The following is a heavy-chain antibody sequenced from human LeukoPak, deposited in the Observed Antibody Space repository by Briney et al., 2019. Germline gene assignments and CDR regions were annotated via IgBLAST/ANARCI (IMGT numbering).Heavy chain of an antibody. CDR2: IYTGGST. J-gene: IGHJ3*02. Sequence: PGGSLRLSCAACGFTVSTTYMSWVRQAPGKGLEWVSIIYTGGSTYYAHSVKGRFTISRDNSKNTGYLQMNSLRAEDTAVYFCARDLGTNDAFDIWGQGTMLTVSS. CDR3: ARDLGTNDAFDI. D-gene: IGHD7-27*01. CDR1: GFTVSTTY. V-gene: IGHV3-53*01.